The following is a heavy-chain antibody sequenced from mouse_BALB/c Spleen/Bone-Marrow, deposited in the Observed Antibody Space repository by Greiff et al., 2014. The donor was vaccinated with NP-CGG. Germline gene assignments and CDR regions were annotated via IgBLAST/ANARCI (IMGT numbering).Heavy chain of an antibody. CDR2: IDPENGNT. J-gene: IGHJ2*01. Sequence: VQLQQSGAELVRPGALVKLSCKASGFNIKDYYMHWVKQRPEQGLEWIGWIDPENGNTIYDPKFQGKASITADTSSNTVYLQLSSLTSEDTAVYYCTRTYSFDYWGQGTTLTVSS. V-gene: IGHV14-1*02. CDR1: GFNIKDYY. CDR3: TRTYSFDY.